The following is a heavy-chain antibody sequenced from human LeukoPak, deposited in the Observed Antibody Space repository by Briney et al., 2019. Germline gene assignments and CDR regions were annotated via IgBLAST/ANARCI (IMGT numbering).Heavy chain of an antibody. CDR3: ARKTDRLGAVGRDRYFDL. J-gene: IGHJ2*01. CDR1: GFTFSGYE. Sequence: GGSLRLSCTASGFTFSGYEMTWVRQAPGKGLEWMSYISVNGGAMHYADSVRGRFATSRDDAKNSLYLHMNSLRVEDTAIYYCARKTDRLGAVGRDRYFDLWGRGTLITVSS. V-gene: IGHV3-48*03. D-gene: IGHD6-13*01. CDR2: ISVNGGAM.